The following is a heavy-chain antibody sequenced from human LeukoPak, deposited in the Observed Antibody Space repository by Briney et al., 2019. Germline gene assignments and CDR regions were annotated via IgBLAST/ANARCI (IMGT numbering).Heavy chain of an antibody. CDR1: GFTFSSYE. J-gene: IGHJ4*02. CDR3: ARVLRWLQEADY. D-gene: IGHD5-24*01. V-gene: IGHV3-48*03. CDR2: ISSSGSTI. Sequence: QPGGSLRLSCAASGFTFSSYEMNWVRQAPGKGLEWVSYISSSGSTIYYADSVEGRFTISRDNAKNSLYLQMNSLRAEDTAVYYCARVLRWLQEADYWGQGTLVTVSS.